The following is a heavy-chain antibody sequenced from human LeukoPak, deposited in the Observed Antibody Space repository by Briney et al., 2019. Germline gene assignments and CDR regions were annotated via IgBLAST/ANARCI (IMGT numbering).Heavy chain of an antibody. CDR2: INPSGGST. CDR1: GYTFTSYY. J-gene: IGHJ4*02. CDR3: ARDGPVVAATPFDY. D-gene: IGHD2-15*01. V-gene: IGHV1-46*01. Sequence: ASVKVSCKASGYTFTSYYMHWVRQATGQGLEWMGIINPSGGSTSYAQKFQGRVTMTRDMSTSTVYMELSSLRSDDTAVYYCARDGPVVAATPFDYWSQGTLVTVSS.